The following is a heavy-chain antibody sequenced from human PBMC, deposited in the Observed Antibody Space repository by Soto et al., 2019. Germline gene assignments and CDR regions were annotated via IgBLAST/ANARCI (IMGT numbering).Heavy chain of an antibody. J-gene: IGHJ3*02. D-gene: IGHD3-22*01. CDR1: GYSFTSYW. CDR2: IYPGDSDT. V-gene: IGHV5-51*01. CDR3: AIDSSGYYYPGAFDI. Sequence: GESLKISCKGSGYSFTSYWIGWVRQMPGKGLEWMGVIYPGDSDTRYSPSFQGQVTISADKSISTAYLQWSSLKASDTAMYYCAIDSSGYYYPGAFDIWGQGTMVTVSS.